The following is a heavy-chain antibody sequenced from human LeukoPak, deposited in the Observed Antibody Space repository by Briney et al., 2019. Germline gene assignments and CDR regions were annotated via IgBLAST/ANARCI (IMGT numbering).Heavy chain of an antibody. Sequence: PGGSLRLSCAASGFTFSSYGMHWVRQAPGKGLEWVANIKQDGSEKYYVDSVKGRFTISRDNAKNSLYLQMNSLRAEDTAVYYCARDRWLFDGYYYYYYMDVWGKGTTVTVSS. J-gene: IGHJ6*03. CDR3: ARDRWLFDGYYYYYYMDV. V-gene: IGHV3-7*01. D-gene: IGHD3-9*01. CDR1: GFTFSSYG. CDR2: IKQDGSEK.